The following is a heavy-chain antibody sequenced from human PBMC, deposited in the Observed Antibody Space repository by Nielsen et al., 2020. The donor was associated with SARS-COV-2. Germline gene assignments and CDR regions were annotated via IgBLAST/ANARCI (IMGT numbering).Heavy chain of an antibody. V-gene: IGHV1-3*01. CDR2: INAGNGNT. CDR3: ARHLRGYIDY. Sequence: ASVKVSCKASGGTFGNFAINWVRQAPGQRLEWMGWINAGNGNTRYSQKFQGRVTITRDTSASTAYMELSSLRSEDTAVYYCARHLRGYIDYWGQGTLVTVSS. J-gene: IGHJ4*02. CDR1: GGTFGNFA.